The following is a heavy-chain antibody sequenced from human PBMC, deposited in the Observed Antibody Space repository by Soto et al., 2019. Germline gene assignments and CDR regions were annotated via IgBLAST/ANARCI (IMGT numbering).Heavy chain of an antibody. CDR3: AKDQGSSWYEIDY. V-gene: IGHV3-11*01. CDR1: GFTFSDYY. Sequence: PGGSLRLSCAASGFTFSDYYMSWIRQAPGKGLEWVSYISGSGSTIYYADPVKGRFTISRDNAKNSLYLQMNSLRAEDTAVYYCAKDQGSSWYEIDYWGQGTLVTVSS. D-gene: IGHD6-13*01. J-gene: IGHJ4*02. CDR2: ISGSGSTI.